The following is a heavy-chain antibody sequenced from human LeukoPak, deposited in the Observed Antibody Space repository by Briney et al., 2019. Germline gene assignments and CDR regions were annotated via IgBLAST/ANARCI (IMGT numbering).Heavy chain of an antibody. D-gene: IGHD5-18*01. J-gene: IGHJ4*02. V-gene: IGHV1-69*13. CDR2: IIPIFGTA. CDR3: ATGGYSYGYGMGNFDY. Sequence: ASVKVSCKASGGTFSSYAISWVRQAPGQGLEWMGGIIPIFGTANYAQKFQGRVTITADESTSTAYMELSSLRSEDTAVYYCATGGYSYGYGMGNFDYWGQGTLVTVSS. CDR1: GGTFSSYA.